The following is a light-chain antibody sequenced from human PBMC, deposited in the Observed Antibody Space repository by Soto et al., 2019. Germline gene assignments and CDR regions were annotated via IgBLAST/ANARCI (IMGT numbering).Light chain of an antibody. CDR1: SSNIGAGYG. CDR3: SSYTTSDTLCV. V-gene: IGLV1-40*01. Sequence: QSVLAQPPSVSGAPGQRVTISCTGSSSNIGAGYGVHWYQQFQGTAPKLLIYGNNNRPSGVPDRFSGSKSDSSASLAITGLQAEDEADYYCSSYTTSDTLCVFGTGTKLTVL. CDR2: GNN. J-gene: IGLJ1*01.